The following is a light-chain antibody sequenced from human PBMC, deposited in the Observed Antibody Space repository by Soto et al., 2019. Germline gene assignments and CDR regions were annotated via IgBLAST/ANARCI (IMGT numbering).Light chain of an antibody. V-gene: IGLV2-23*01. Sequence: QSVLTQPASVSGSPGQSITISCTGTISDVGSYNLVSWYQQHPGKAPKLMIYEGSKRPSGVSNRFSGSKSGNTASLTISGLQDEDEADYYCCSYAGSSTWVFGGGTKLNVL. CDR2: EGS. J-gene: IGLJ3*02. CDR1: ISDVGSYNL. CDR3: CSYAGSSTWV.